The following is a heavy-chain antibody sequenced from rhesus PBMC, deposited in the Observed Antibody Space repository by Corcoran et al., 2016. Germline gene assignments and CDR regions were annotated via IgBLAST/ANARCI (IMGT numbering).Heavy chain of an antibody. V-gene: IGHV3S42*01. CDR2: INSGGGST. J-gene: IGHJ4*01. CDR3: AKGTSYYDSGYWPDY. CDR1: GFTFSSYW. Sequence: EVQLVESGGGLAKPGGSLRLSCAASGFTFSSYWMNWFRQTPGKGLEWISAINSGGGSTYYADSVKGRFTISRNNSKNTLSLQINSLRAEDTAVYYCAKGTSYYDSGYWPDYWGQGVLVTVSS. D-gene: IGHD3-28*01.